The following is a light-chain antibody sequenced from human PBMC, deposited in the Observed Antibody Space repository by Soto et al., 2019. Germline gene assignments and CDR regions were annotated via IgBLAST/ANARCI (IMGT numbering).Light chain of an antibody. CDR3: QQYSSTHWT. CDR2: WAS. CDR1: QSVLYSSNNKNY. J-gene: IGKJ1*01. V-gene: IGKV4-1*01. Sequence: DIVMTQSPDSLAVSLGERATINCKSSQSVLYSSNNKNYLAWYQQKPGQPPKLLIYWASTRESGVPDRFSGSGSATDFTLTISSLQAEDVAVYYCQQYSSTHWTFGQGTMVEIK.